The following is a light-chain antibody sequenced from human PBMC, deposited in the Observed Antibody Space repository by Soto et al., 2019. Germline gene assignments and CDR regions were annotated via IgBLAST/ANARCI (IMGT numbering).Light chain of an antibody. V-gene: IGLV1-47*01. CDR1: SSNIGSNY. CDR2: RNN. Sequence: LLAQPASACGTPGQRCTISCSGSSSNIGSNYVYWYQQLPGTATKLLIYRNNQRPSGVPDRFSGSKSGTSASLAISGLRSEHEADYYFAAWDDSLSGRVSGGGTPLTVL. CDR3: AAWDDSLSGRV. J-gene: IGLJ3*02.